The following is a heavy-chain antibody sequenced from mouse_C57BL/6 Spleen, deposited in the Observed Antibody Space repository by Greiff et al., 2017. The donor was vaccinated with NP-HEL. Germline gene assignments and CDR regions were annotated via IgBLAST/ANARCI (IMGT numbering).Heavy chain of an antibody. V-gene: IGHV1-64*01. CDR1: GYTFTSYW. CDR2: IHPNSGST. CDR3: YYYGSSRLNV. Sequence: QVQLQQPGAELVKPGASVKLSCKASGYTFTSYWMHWVKQRPGQGLEWIGMIHPNSGSTNYNEKFKSKATLTVDKSSSTAYMQLSSLTSEDSAVYYCYYYGSSRLNVWGTGTTGTVSS. J-gene: IGHJ1*03. D-gene: IGHD1-1*01.